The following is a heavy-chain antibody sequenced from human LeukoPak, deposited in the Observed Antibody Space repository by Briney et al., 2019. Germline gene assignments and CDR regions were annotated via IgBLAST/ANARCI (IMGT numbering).Heavy chain of an antibody. V-gene: IGHV3-23*01. D-gene: IGHD3-3*01. Sequence: GGSLRLSCAASEFTFSSYAMSWVRQAPGKGLEWVSGISGTGGSTHYADSVKGRFTISRDNSKNTLYLQMNGLRAEDTAVYYCAKDRRLNPTYYDFWYWGQGTLVTVSS. CDR3: AKDRRLNPTYYDFWY. J-gene: IGHJ4*02. CDR1: EFTFSSYA. CDR2: ISGTGGST.